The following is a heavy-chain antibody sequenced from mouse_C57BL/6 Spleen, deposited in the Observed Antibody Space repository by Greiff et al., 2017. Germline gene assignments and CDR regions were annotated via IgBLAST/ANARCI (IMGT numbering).Heavy chain of an antibody. J-gene: IGHJ4*01. CDR2: INPGSGGT. V-gene: IGHV1-54*01. D-gene: IGHD2-4*01. CDR1: GYAFTNYL. Sequence: QVQLQQSGAELVRPGPSVKVSCKASGYAFTNYLIEWVKQRPGQGLEWIGVINPGSGGTNYNEKFKGKATLTADKSSSTAYMQLSSLTSEDSAVYFCARSYDYDGYYAMDYWGQGTSVTVSS. CDR3: ARSYDYDGYYAMDY.